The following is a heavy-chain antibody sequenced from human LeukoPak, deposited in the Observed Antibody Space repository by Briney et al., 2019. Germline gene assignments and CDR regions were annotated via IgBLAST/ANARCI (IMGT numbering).Heavy chain of an antibody. CDR1: GFTFSSYW. Sequence: GGSLRLSCAVSGFTFSSYWMHWVRQAPGKGLVWVSLIRTDESSTTYADSVKGRFTISRDNAKNTLYLQMNSLRAEDTAVCYCARERFGHAYYWGQGTLVTVSS. J-gene: IGHJ4*02. D-gene: IGHD3-10*01. CDR3: ARERFGHAYY. V-gene: IGHV3-74*01. CDR2: IRTDESST.